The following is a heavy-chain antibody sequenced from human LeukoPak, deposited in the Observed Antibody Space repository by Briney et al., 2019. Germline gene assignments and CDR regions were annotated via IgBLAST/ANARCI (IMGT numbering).Heavy chain of an antibody. Sequence: SVKVSCKASGCTFISYAISWVRQAPGQGLEWMGGIIPIFGTANYAQKFQGRVTITADESTSTAYMELSSLRADDTAVYYCARVRGKYCSSTSCYSFDYWGQGTLVTVSS. J-gene: IGHJ4*02. CDR2: IIPIFGTA. CDR1: GCTFISYA. D-gene: IGHD2-2*01. CDR3: ARVRGKYCSSTSCYSFDY. V-gene: IGHV1-69*13.